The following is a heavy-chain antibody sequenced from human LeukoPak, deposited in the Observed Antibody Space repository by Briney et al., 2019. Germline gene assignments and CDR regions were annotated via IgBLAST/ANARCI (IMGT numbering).Heavy chain of an antibody. CDR3: AKSVPAIRGEIDY. CDR1: GFTFSSYG. D-gene: IGHD3-10*01. J-gene: IGHJ4*02. V-gene: IGHV3-30*02. CDR2: IRYDGSNK. Sequence: GGSLRLSCAASGFTFSSYGMHWVRQAPGKGLKWVAFIRYDGSNKNYVDSVKGRFTISRDNPKNTLYLQMNSLRAEDTAVYSCAKSVPAIRGEIDYWGQGTLVTVSS.